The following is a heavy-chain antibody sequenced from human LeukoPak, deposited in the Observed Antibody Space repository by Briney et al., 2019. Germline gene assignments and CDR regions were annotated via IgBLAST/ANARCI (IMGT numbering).Heavy chain of an antibody. CDR1: GGTFSSYA. Sequence: ASVKVSCKASGGTFSSYAISWVRQAPGQGLEWMGGIIPIFGTANYAQKFQGRVTITADESTSTAYMELSSLRSEDTAVYYCARGQGDTMIVVDDFFDYWGQGTLVTVSS. CDR3: ARGQGDTMIVVDDFFDY. V-gene: IGHV1-69*13. J-gene: IGHJ4*02. D-gene: IGHD3-22*01. CDR2: IIPIFGTA.